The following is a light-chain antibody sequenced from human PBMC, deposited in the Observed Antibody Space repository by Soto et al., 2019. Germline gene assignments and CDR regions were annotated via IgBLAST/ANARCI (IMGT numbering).Light chain of an antibody. J-gene: IGKJ5*01. CDR2: AAS. V-gene: IGKV1-12*01. Sequence: DIQMTQSPSSVSASVGDRVTITCRASQVIKSWLAWYQQKPGKAPKLLIYAASDLQSGVPSRFSGSGSGTDFTLTISSLQPEDFATYYCQQANSFPYTFGQGTRLEIK. CDR1: QVIKSW. CDR3: QQANSFPYT.